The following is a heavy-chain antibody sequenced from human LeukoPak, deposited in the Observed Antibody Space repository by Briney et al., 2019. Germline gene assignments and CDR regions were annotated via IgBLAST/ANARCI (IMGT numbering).Heavy chain of an antibody. CDR2: IGSSDSII. CDR1: GFNVSEYY. J-gene: IGHJ4*02. D-gene: IGHD6-19*01. CDR3: AREIVAGAFDS. Sequence: PGGSLRLSCAVTGFNVSEYYISSIRQAPGKGLEWVSDIGSSDSIIAYGDSVRGRFTISRDFASNSLYLQMNSLRVEDTAVYYCAREIVAGAFDSWGQGTLVTVSS. V-gene: IGHV3-11*01.